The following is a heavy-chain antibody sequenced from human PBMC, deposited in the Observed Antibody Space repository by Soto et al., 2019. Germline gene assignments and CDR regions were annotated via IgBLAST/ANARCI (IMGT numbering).Heavy chain of an antibody. CDR3: ARDDPRIGDPWGPTYYCYGMDV. Sequence: QVQLVQSGAEVKKPGSSVKVSCKASGGTFSSYAISWVREAPGQGLEWMGGIIPIFGTANYAQKFQGRVTITADESTSTAYMELSSLRSGDTAVYYCARDDPRIGDPWGPTYYCYGMDVWGQGTTVTVSS. V-gene: IGHV1-69*01. CDR1: GGTFSSYA. J-gene: IGHJ6*02. D-gene: IGHD3-16*01. CDR2: IIPIFGTA.